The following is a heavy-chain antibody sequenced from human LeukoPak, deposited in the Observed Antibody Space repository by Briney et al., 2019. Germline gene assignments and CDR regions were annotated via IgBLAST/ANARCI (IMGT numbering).Heavy chain of an antibody. Sequence: PGGSLRLSCAVSGFTFSSYAMNWVRQAPGKGLEWVSVISYSGGSTNYADSVKGRFTISRDNSKKTLYLQMNSLRAEDTAVYYCAKGRDYFDYWGQGTLVTVSS. V-gene: IGHV3-23*01. J-gene: IGHJ4*02. CDR1: GFTFSSYA. CDR3: AKGRDYFDY. CDR2: ISYSGGST.